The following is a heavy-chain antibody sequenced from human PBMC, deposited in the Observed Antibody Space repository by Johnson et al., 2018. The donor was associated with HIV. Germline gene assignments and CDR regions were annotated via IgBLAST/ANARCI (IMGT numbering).Heavy chain of an antibody. CDR3: AREFSSSDGAFDI. CDR2: IYSGGST. V-gene: IGHV3-66*02. D-gene: IGHD6-13*01. Sequence: VQLVESGGGLVQPGGSLRLSCAASGVTVSSNYMSWVRQAPGKGLEWVSVIYSGGSTYYADSVKGRFTISRDDSKNTLYLQMNSLRAEDTAVYYCAREFSSSDGAFDIWGQGTMVTVSS. J-gene: IGHJ3*02. CDR1: GVTVSSNY.